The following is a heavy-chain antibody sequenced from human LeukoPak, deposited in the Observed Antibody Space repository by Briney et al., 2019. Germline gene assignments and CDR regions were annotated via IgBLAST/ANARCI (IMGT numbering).Heavy chain of an antibody. V-gene: IGHV3-74*01. CDR3: ARDGDSSGYYVNVNY. D-gene: IGHD3-22*01. CDR1: GFPFSSYW. J-gene: IGHJ4*02. Sequence: PGGSLRLSCAASGFPFSSYWMHWVRQVPGKGLVWVSRINGDGSSTSYADSVKGRFTISRDNAKNTLYLQMNGLRAEETAVYYCARDGDSSGYYVNVNYWGQGTLVTVSS. CDR2: INGDGSST.